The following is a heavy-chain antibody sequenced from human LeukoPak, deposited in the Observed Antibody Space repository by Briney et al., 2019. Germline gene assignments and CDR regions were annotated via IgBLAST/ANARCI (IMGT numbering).Heavy chain of an antibody. Sequence: PGGTLRLSCTASGFTFSSYSVSWVRQGPGTGLESVSAISGSGDTTFYADSVKGRFTISRDNSKKTLYLQVNSLRAEDTAVYFCAKELTTERTPGVDSWGQGTLVTVSS. CDR3: AKELTTERTPGVDS. CDR1: GFTFSSYS. D-gene: IGHD4-17*01. J-gene: IGHJ4*02. CDR2: ISGSGDTT. V-gene: IGHV3-23*01.